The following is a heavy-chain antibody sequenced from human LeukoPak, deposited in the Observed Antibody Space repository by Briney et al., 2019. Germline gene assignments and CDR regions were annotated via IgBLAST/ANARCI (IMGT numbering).Heavy chain of an antibody. Sequence: ASVKVSCKASGYTFTSYYMHWVRQAPGQGLEWMGIINPSGGGTSYAQKFQGRVTMTRDTSTSTVYMELSSLRSEDTAVYYCARGSGIAVAGTLGLLDYWGQGTLVTVSS. CDR2: INPSGGGT. V-gene: IGHV1-46*01. CDR3: ARGSGIAVAGTLGLLDY. CDR1: GYTFTSYY. D-gene: IGHD6-19*01. J-gene: IGHJ4*02.